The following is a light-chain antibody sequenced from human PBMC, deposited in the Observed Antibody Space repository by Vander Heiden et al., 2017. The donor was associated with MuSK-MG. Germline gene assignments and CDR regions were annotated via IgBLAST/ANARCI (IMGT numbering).Light chain of an antibody. V-gene: IGKV3-11*01. J-gene: IGKJ4*01. CDR1: QSVDTY. CDR3: QQRCNWPLT. CDR2: DAS. Sequence: EIVLTQSPATLSLSRGERASLPCRAIQSVDTYLAWYQQKPVLAPRLLIYDASDRATGIPARFSASGSGTDFTLTINSLEPEDFAVYYCQQRCNWPLTFGGGTKVGIQ.